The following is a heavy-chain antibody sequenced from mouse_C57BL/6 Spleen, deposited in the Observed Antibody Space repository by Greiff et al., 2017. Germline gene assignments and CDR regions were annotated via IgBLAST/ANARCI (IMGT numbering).Heavy chain of an antibody. Sequence: QVQLKESGPGLVQPSQSLSITCTVSGFSLTSYGVHWVRQSPGKGLEWLGVIWSGGSTDYTAAFMSRLSITKDNSQTQVFFKMNSLQADDTAIYYCAKKYGNYGGAMDYWGQGTSVTVSS. V-gene: IGHV2-5*01. CDR1: GFSLTSYG. D-gene: IGHD2-1*01. CDR2: IWSGGST. J-gene: IGHJ4*01. CDR3: AKKYGNYGGAMDY.